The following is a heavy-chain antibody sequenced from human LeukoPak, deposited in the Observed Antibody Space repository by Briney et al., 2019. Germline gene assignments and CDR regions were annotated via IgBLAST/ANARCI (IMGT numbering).Heavy chain of an antibody. V-gene: IGHV3-30*04. Sequence: GRSLRLSCPTSGFIFENYAMHWVCQAPGKGLEWVAVISFDASRSGSADSVQGRFTISRDNSKNTLYLQMNSLRDEDTAVYYCAKGDNYYDSSGYFYWGQGTLITVSS. CDR2: ISFDASRS. J-gene: IGHJ4*02. D-gene: IGHD3-22*01. CDR3: AKGDNYYDSSGYFY. CDR1: GFIFENYA.